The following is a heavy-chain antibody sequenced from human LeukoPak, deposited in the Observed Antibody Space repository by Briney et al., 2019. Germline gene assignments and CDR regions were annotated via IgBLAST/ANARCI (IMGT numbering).Heavy chain of an antibody. J-gene: IGHJ3*02. V-gene: IGHV4-4*09. CDR3: ARLDDFLANAFDI. Sequence: SETLSLTCTVSGGSISSYYWSWIRQPPGKGLEWIGYIYTSGSTNYNPSLKSRVTISVDTSKNQFSLKLSSVTAADTAVYYCARLDDFLANAFDIWGQGTMVTVSS. D-gene: IGHD3-3*01. CDR2: IYTSGST. CDR1: GGSISSYY.